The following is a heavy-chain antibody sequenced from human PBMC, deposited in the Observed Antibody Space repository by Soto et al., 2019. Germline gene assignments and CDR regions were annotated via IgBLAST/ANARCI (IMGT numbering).Heavy chain of an antibody. CDR3: TRQPPYMPPLLDYGMDV. J-gene: IGHJ6*02. Sequence: PGGSLRLSCAASGFTFSGSAMHWVRQASGKGLEWVGRIRSKANSYATAYAASVKGRFTISRDDSKNTAYLQMNSLKTEDTAVYYCTRQPPYMPPLLDYGMDVWGQGTTVTVSS. CDR2: IRSKANSYAT. V-gene: IGHV3-73*01. D-gene: IGHD2-2*01. CDR1: GFTFSGSA.